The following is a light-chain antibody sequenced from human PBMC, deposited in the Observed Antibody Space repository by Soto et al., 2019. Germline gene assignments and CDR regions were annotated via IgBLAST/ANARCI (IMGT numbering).Light chain of an antibody. CDR1: QSVSSSY. V-gene: IGKV3-20*01. CDR3: KQYGPSPRYT. Sequence: ENVLTQSPGTLSLSPGERATLSCRASQSVSSSYLAWYQQKPGQAPRLLIYGASSRATGIPDRFSGSGSGTDFTLTISRLEPEDFAVYYCKQYGPSPRYTFGQGTKLEIK. J-gene: IGKJ2*01. CDR2: GAS.